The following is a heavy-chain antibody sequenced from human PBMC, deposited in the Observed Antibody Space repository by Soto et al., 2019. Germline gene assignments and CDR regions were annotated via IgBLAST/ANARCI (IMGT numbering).Heavy chain of an antibody. CDR3: ARRDDYGDPFDY. J-gene: IGHJ4*02. V-gene: IGHV1-69*02. Sequence: SVKVSCKASGGTFSSYTISWVRQAPGQGLEWMGRIIPILGIANYAQKFQGRVTITADKSTSTAYMELSSLRSEDTAVYYCARRDDYGDPFDYWGQGTLVTVSS. CDR2: IIPILGIA. D-gene: IGHD4-17*01. CDR1: GGTFSSYT.